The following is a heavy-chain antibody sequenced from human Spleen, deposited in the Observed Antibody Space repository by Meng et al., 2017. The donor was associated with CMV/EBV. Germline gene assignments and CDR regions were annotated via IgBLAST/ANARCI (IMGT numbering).Heavy chain of an antibody. CDR2: ITISSYYI. CDR1: GFTFTPYT. J-gene: IGHJ6*02. D-gene: IGHD3-3*01. V-gene: IGHV3-21*01. Sequence: GESLTISCAASGFTFTPYTMNWVRQAPGKGLEWVASITISSYYIYYADSVKGRFTISRDNAKNSLSLQMNSLRADDTAVYYCARDTLGSLEWISSYGMDVWGQGTTVTVSS. CDR3: ARDTLGSLEWISSYGMDV.